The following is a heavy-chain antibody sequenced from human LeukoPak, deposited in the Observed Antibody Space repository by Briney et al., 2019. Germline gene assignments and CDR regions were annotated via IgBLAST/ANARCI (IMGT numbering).Heavy chain of an antibody. Sequence: SETLSLTCAVSGGSISSSNWWSWVRQPPGKGLEWIGEIYHSGSTNYNPSLKSRVTISVDTSKNQFSLKLSSVTAADTAVYYCARERSGEHAFDIWGQGTMVTVSS. V-gene: IGHV4-4*02. CDR2: IYHSGST. CDR3: ARERSGEHAFDI. J-gene: IGHJ3*02. CDR1: GGSISSSNW. D-gene: IGHD1-26*01.